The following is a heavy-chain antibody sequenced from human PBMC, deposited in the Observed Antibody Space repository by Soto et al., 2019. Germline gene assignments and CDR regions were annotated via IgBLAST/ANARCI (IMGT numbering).Heavy chain of an antibody. CDR1: GYTFTSYY. CDR3: ARGLWFGESYPTYYFDY. CDR2: INPSGGST. V-gene: IGHV1-46*01. D-gene: IGHD3-10*01. Sequence: ASVKVSCKASGYTFTSYYMHWVRQAPGQGLEWMGIINPSGGSTSYAQKFQGRVTMTRDTSTSTVYMELSSLRSEDTAVYYCARGLWFGESYPTYYFDYWGQGTLVTVSS. J-gene: IGHJ4*02.